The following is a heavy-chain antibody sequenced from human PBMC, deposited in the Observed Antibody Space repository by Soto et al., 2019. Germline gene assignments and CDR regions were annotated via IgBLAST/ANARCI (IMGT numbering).Heavy chain of an antibody. V-gene: IGHV4-30-2*01. Sequence: QLQLQESGSGLVKPSQTLSLTCAVSGGSISSGGYSWSWIRQPPGKGLEWIGYIYHSGSTYSNPSLKCRVPISVDRSKNQFSLKLSSVTAADSAVYYCAGVRGPYCGGECYPPTPNWFDPWGQGTLVTVSS. D-gene: IGHD2-21*01. CDR1: GGSISSGGYS. CDR2: IYHSGST. J-gene: IGHJ5*02. CDR3: AGVRGPYCGGECYPPTPNWFDP.